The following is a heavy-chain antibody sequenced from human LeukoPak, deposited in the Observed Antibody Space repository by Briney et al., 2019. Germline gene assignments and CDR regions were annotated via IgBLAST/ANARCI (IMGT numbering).Heavy chain of an antibody. D-gene: IGHD3-22*01. J-gene: IGHJ4*02. Sequence: GESLKISCTGSGYTFSNYWIVWVRQMPEKGLEWMGIIYPGDSDTTYSPSFQGQVTISADTSIRSAFLQWSNLRASDTAIYYCARLFYYDNSKSFDYWGQGTPVTVSS. V-gene: IGHV5-51*01. CDR2: IYPGDSDT. CDR3: ARLFYYDNSKSFDY. CDR1: GYTFSNYW.